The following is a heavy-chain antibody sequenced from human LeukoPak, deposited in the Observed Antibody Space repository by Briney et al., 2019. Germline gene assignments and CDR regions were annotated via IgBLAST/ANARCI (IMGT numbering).Heavy chain of an antibody. CDR2: IIPILGIA. D-gene: IGHD2-2*01. CDR3: ARDLVVSCSSTSCSVAPSDF. CDR1: GGTFSSYA. V-gene: IGHV1-69*04. J-gene: IGHJ4*02. Sequence: SVKVSCKASGGTFSSYAITWVRQAPGQGLEWMGRIIPILGIATYAQNFQGRVTITADKSTSTAYMELSSLRSEDTAVYYCARDLVVSCSSTSCSVAPSDFWGQRTLVTVSS.